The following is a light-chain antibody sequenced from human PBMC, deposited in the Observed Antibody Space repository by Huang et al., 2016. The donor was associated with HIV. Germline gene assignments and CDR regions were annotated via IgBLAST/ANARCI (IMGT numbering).Light chain of an antibody. J-gene: IGKJ1*01. Sequence: DIQMTQSPSSLSASVGGRVTVACRASQSISSYLNWYQQKPGNAPKLLIYATSSLESCVPSRFSGRGTGTTFILTISDLQPEDFATYYCQQTYNTPWTFGQGTKVEIK. CDR2: ATS. CDR1: QSISSY. CDR3: QQTYNTPWT. V-gene: IGKV1-39*01.